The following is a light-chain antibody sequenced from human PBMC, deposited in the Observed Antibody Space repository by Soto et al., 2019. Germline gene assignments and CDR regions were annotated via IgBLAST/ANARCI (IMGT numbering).Light chain of an antibody. CDR3: HQHAGAPGT. CDR1: QNVSTNY. Sequence: EILLTQSPATLSLSPGERATLSCRASQNVSTNYLVCYQHKPGRSRRLLIFRASIRAAEIPDRLTGSGSGIAFTVTVTRLEPEDYEVYYGHQHAGAPGTLGQGTKVEIK. CDR2: RAS. J-gene: IGKJ1*01. V-gene: IGKV3-20*01.